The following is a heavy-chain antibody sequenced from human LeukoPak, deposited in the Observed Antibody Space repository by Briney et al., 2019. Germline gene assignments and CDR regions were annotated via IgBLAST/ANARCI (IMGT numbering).Heavy chain of an antibody. D-gene: IGHD6-19*01. CDR2: ISAYNGNT. V-gene: IGHV1-18*01. CDR3: ARGSEWLVRGDYFDY. Sequence: ASVKVSCKASGFAFTSYGITWVRQAPGQGLEWMGWISAYNGNTNYAQKLQGRVTMTTDTSTSTAHMELRSLRSDDTAVYYCARGSEWLVRGDYFDYWGQGTLVTVSS. J-gene: IGHJ4*02. CDR1: GFAFTSYG.